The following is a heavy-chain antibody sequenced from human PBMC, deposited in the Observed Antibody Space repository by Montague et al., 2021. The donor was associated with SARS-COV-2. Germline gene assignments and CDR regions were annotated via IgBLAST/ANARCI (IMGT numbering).Heavy chain of an antibody. Sequence: SETRSLTCTVSGGSISSYYWSWIRQPPGKGLEWIGYIYYSGSTNYNPPLKSRVTISVDTSKNQFSLKLSSVTAADTAVYYCARDQGRWLQPGVYFDYWGQGTLVTVSS. D-gene: IGHD5-24*01. CDR2: IYYSGST. CDR1: GGSISSYY. J-gene: IGHJ4*02. CDR3: ARDQGRWLQPGVYFDY. V-gene: IGHV4-59*01.